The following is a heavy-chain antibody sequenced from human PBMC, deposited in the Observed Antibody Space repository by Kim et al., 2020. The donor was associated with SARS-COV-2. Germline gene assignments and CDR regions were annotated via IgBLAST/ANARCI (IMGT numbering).Heavy chain of an antibody. CDR2: IYYSGST. D-gene: IGHD3-10*01. Sequence: SETLSLTCTVSGGSISSYYWSWIRQPPGKGLEWIGYIYYSGSTNYNPSLKSRVTISVDTSKNQFSLKLSSVTAADTAVYYCARAKLGILLWFDYIDAFDMWGQGTRVTVSS. J-gene: IGHJ3*02. CDR1: GGSISSYY. CDR3: ARAKLGILLWFDYIDAFDM. V-gene: IGHV4-59*13.